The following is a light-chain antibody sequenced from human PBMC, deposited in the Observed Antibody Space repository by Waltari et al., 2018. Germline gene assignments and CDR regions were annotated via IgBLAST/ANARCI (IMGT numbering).Light chain of an antibody. CDR2: EVT. CDR1: SSDVARYDY. J-gene: IGLJ3*02. Sequence: QSALTQFPSASGSPGQSVTISCTGTSSDVARYDYVSWYQQHPGKAPNLVIYEVTKRPSGVPDRFSGSNSGNTASLTVSGLQAEDEAIYYCCSYGGSDNWVFGGGTKLTVL. V-gene: IGLV2-8*01. CDR3: CSYGGSDNWV.